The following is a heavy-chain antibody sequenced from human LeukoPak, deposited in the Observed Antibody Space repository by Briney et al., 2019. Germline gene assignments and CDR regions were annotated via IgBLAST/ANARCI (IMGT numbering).Heavy chain of an antibody. CDR2: IHYSGSS. CDR3: ARGRMVRGVPNWYFDL. V-gene: IGHV4-61*01. CDR1: GGSVSSGSSY. D-gene: IGHD3-10*01. Sequence: SETLSLTCTVSGGSVSSGSSYWTWIRQPPGRGLEWIGYIHYSGSSNYNPSLKSRVTISVDTSKNQFSLRLSSVTAADTAVYYCARGRMVRGVPNWYFDLWGRGTLVTVSS. J-gene: IGHJ2*01.